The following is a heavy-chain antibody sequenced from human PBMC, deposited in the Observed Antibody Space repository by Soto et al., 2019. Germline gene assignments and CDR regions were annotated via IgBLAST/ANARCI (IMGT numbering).Heavy chain of an antibody. V-gene: IGHV4-59*08. CDR3: ARQGIATAGTSLDY. D-gene: IGHD6-13*01. CDR2: ISDSGST. Sequence: QVQLQESGPGLVKPSETLSLTCTVSGGSIRSSYWSWIRQPPGKGLEWIGYISDSGSTNYNPSLKGRVTISVDTSKNQFSLKLSSVTAADTAVYYCARQGIATAGTSLDYWGQGTLVTVSS. CDR1: GGSIRSSY. J-gene: IGHJ4*02.